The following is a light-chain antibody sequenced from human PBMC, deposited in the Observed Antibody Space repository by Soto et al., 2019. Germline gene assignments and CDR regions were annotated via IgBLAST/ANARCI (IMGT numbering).Light chain of an antibody. CDR3: QQAASFPIT. V-gene: IGKV1-39*01. CDR2: TAS. J-gene: IGKJ5*01. CDR1: HNITNY. Sequence: IQLTQSPSSLSASLGDTVTITCQASHNITNYLNWYKQKPGKAPNLLIYTASSLQSGVPSRFRGSGSGTDFTLTINGLQPEDFATYYCQQAASFPITFGQGTRLEIK.